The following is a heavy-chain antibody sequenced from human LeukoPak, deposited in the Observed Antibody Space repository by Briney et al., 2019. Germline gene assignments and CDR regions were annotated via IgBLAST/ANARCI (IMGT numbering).Heavy chain of an antibody. J-gene: IGHJ4*02. CDR1: GYTFTGYY. D-gene: IGHD3-10*01. Sequence: ASVKVSCKASGYTFTGYYMHWVRQAPGQGLEWMGWINPNSGGTNYAQKFQGRVIMTRDTSISTAYMELSRLRSDDTAVYYCARQMVRGVPPAFDYWGQGTLVTVSS. CDR2: INPNSGGT. CDR3: ARQMVRGVPPAFDY. V-gene: IGHV1-2*02.